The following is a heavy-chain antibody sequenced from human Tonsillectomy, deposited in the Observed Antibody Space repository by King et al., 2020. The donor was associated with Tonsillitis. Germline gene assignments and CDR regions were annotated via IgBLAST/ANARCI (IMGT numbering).Heavy chain of an antibody. CDR1: GFTFISYG. V-gene: IGHV3-30*18. CDR3: AKARQWLVHFDY. Sequence: VQLVESGGGVVQPGRSLRLSCSASGFTFISYGIHWVRQAPGKGLEWVAVISSDGRKKYYADSVRGRFILSRDNSKHTLYLQMNSLRADDTAVYYCAKARQWLVHFDYWGQGTLVTVSS. D-gene: IGHD6-19*01. CDR2: ISSDGRKK. J-gene: IGHJ4*02.